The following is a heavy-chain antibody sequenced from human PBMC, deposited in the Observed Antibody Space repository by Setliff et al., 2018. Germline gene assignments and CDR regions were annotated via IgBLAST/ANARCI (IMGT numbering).Heavy chain of an antibody. D-gene: IGHD2-21*01. CDR3: ARAPRGPLSVVLALDY. J-gene: IGHJ4*02. Sequence: ASVKVSCKASGYTLTNYGFSWVRQAPGQGLEWMGWISTYNSHTNYAQKLQGRVTLTTDTATSTAYMELRSLRSDDTAVYYCARAPRGPLSVVLALDYWGQGTLVTVSS. V-gene: IGHV1-18*01. CDR1: GYTLTNYG. CDR2: ISTYNSHT.